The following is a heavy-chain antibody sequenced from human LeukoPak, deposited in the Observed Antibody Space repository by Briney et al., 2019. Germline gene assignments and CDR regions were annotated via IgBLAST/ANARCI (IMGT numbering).Heavy chain of an antibody. V-gene: IGHV4-59*01. Sequence: SETLSLTCTVSGGSISSYYWSWIRQPPGKGLEWIGYIYYSGSTNYNPSLKSRVTISVDTSKNQFSLKLSSVTAADTAVYYCARDLSHCSRTSCYDYWGQGTLVTVSS. CDR1: GGSISSYY. D-gene: IGHD2-2*01. CDR3: ARDLSHCSRTSCYDY. CDR2: IYYSGST. J-gene: IGHJ4*02.